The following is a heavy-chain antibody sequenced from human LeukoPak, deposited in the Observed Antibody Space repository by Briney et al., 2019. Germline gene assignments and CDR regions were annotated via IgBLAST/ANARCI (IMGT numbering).Heavy chain of an antibody. Sequence: KPSETLSLTCTVSGGSISSYSYYWGWIRQPPGKGLEWIGSMYHNGSTYYNPSLKSRVTISVDTSKNQFSLKLSSVTAADTAVYYCARHLSGYSREFDYWGQGTLVTVSS. CDR3: ARHLSGYSREFDY. D-gene: IGHD3-22*01. CDR2: MYHNGST. CDR1: GGSISSYSYY. J-gene: IGHJ4*02. V-gene: IGHV4-39*01.